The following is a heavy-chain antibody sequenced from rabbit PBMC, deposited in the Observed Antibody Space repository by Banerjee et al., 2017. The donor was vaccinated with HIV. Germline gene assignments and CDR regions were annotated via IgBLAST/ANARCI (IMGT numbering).Heavy chain of an antibody. CDR2: IDAGSSGYT. D-gene: IGHD6-1*01. CDR1: RFTLSSYW. Sequence: QSLEESGGDLVKPGASLTLTCTASRFTLSSYWMCWVRQAPGKGLEWIACIDAGSSGYTWYANLAKGRFTISKTSSTTVTMQMTSLTAADTATYFCARGYYSYGYVGDAYFSLWGPGTLVTVS. V-gene: IGHV1S40*01. J-gene: IGHJ4*01. CDR3: ARGYYSYGYVGDAYFSL.